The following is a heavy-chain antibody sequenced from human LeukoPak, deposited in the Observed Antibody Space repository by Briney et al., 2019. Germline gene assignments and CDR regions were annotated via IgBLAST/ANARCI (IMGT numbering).Heavy chain of an antibody. J-gene: IGHJ5*02. V-gene: IGHV1-69*13. Sequence: VASVKVSCKASGGTFSSYAISWVRQAPGQGLEWMGGIIPIFGTANYAQKFQGRVTITADESTSTAYMELSSLRSEDTAVYYCARDLRRSYYYGSGTSGWFDPWGQGTLVTVSS. CDR3: ARDLRRSYYYGSGTSGWFDP. CDR1: GGTFSSYA. D-gene: IGHD3-10*01. CDR2: IIPIFGTA.